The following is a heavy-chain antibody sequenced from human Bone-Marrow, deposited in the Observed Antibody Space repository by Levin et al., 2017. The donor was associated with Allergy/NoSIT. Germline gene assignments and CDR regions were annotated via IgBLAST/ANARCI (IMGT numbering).Heavy chain of an antibody. Sequence: SETLSLTCTVSGGSISSGDYYWRWIRQPPGKGLEWIGYIYYSGSTYYNPSLKSRVTISVDTSKNQFSLKLSSVTAADTAVYYCARDHSYCGGDCHPNNWFDPWGQGTLVTVSS. CDR2: IYYSGST. J-gene: IGHJ5*02. D-gene: IGHD2-21*02. V-gene: IGHV4-30-4*01. CDR1: GGSISSGDYY. CDR3: ARDHSYCGGDCHPNNWFDP.